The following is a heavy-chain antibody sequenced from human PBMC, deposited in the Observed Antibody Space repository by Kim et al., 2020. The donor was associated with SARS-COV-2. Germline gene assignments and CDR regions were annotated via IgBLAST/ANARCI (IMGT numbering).Heavy chain of an antibody. Sequence: SETLSLTCTVSGGSINSGGYYWSWIRQHPGKGLEWIGYIDYSGSTYYNPSLKSRLTISVDTSKNQFSLKLSSVTAADTAVYYCARVTVTTDYFDYWGQGTLVTVSS. CDR2: IDYSGST. CDR1: GGSINSGGYY. D-gene: IGHD4-17*01. V-gene: IGHV4-31*03. CDR3: ARVTVTTDYFDY. J-gene: IGHJ4*02.